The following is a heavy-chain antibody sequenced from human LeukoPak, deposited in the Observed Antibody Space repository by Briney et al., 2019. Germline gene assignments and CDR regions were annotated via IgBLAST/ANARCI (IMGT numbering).Heavy chain of an antibody. CDR1: GFTFSSYS. CDR3: AKVPPRRAGDPYYYYMDV. V-gene: IGHV3-21*01. CDR2: ISSSSSYI. J-gene: IGHJ6*03. D-gene: IGHD4-17*01. Sequence: GGSLRLSCAASGFTFSSYSMNWVRQAPGKGLEWVSSISSSSSYIYYADSVKGRFTISRDNAKNSLYLQMNSLRAEDTAVYYCAKVPPRRAGDPYYYYMDVWGKGTTVTVSS.